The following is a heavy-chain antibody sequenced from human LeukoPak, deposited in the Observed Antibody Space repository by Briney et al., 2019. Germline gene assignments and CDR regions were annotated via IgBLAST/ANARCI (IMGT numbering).Heavy chain of an antibody. CDR2: IKPDGSQI. CDR1: GFTFSTYE. D-gene: IGHD3-16*02. J-gene: IGHJ4*02. V-gene: IGHV3-7*01. CDR3: ARDRYDYVWGSYRYGLSPHLDY. Sequence: GGSLRLSCAASGFTFSTYEMNWVRQAPGKGLEWVANIKPDGSQIYYVDSVKGRFTISRDNAKNSLYLQMNSLRAEDTAVYYCARDRYDYVWGSYRYGLSPHLDYWGQGTLVTVSS.